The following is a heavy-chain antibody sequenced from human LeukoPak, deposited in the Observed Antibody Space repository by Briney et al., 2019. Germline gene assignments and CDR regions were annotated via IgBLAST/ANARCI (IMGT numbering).Heavy chain of an antibody. CDR2: INPDGRTI. CDR3: ARVAVGRYDFDY. J-gene: IGHJ4*02. Sequence: PGGSLRLSCEDSGITFSSYWMHWVRQAPGKGLVWVSRINPDGRTITYADSVKGRFTNSRDNAKNTLYLQMNSLRVEDTAVYYCARVAVGRYDFDYRGQGTLVTVSS. V-gene: IGHV3-74*03. CDR1: GITFSSYW. D-gene: IGHD1-26*01.